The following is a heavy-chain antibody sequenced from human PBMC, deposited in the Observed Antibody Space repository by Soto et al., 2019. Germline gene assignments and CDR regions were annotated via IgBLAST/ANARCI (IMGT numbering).Heavy chain of an antibody. V-gene: IGHV1-8*01. CDR3: ARERAAAGSNWFDP. J-gene: IGHJ5*02. CDR1: GYTFTSYD. Sequence: ASVKVSCKASGYTFTSYDINWVRQATGQGLEWMGWMNPNSGNTGYAQKFQGRVTMTRNTSISTAYMELSSLRSEDTAVYYCARERAAAGSNWFDPWGHGTLVTVSS. D-gene: IGHD6-13*01. CDR2: MNPNSGNT.